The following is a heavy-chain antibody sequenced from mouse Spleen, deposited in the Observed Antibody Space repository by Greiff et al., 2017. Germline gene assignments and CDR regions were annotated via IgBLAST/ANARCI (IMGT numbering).Heavy chain of an antibody. V-gene: IGHV5-4*02. D-gene: IGHD2-2*01. J-gene: IGHJ1*01. Sequence: EVQGVESGGGLVKPGGSLKLSCAASGFTFSDYYMYWVRQTPEKRLEWVATISDGGSYTYYPDSVKGRFTISRDNAKNNLYLQMSSLKSEDTAMYYCARDYGYDGGYFDVWGAGTTVTVSS. CDR3: ARDYGYDGGYFDV. CDR1: GFTFSDYY. CDR2: ISDGGSYT.